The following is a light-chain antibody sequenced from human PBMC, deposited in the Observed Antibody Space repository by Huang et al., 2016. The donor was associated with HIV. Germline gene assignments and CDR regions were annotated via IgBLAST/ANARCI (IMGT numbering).Light chain of an antibody. CDR1: QSLFHSNGYNY. Sequence: DIVMTQSPLSLPVTPGEPASISCRSSQSLFHSNGYNYLDWYLQKPGQSPQLLIYLGSKRDSGVPDRFSGGGSGTYFTLKISRVEAEDVGVYYCMQVLQTPRTFGQGTKVEIK. J-gene: IGKJ1*01. V-gene: IGKV2-28*01. CDR2: LGS. CDR3: MQVLQTPRT.